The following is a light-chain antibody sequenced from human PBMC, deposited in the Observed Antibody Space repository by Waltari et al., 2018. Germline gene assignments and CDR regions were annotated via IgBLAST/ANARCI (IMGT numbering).Light chain of an antibody. CDR2: EGS. J-gene: IGLJ3*02. CDR1: SRDVGSYNL. V-gene: IGLV2-23*01. CDR3: CSYAGSSTLGV. Sequence: QSALTQPASVSGSPGQSITSSCTGTSRDVGSYNLVSWYQQHPGKAPKLMIYEGSKRPSGVSNRFSGSKSGNTASLTISGLQAEDEADYYCCSYAGSSTLGVFGGGTKLTVL.